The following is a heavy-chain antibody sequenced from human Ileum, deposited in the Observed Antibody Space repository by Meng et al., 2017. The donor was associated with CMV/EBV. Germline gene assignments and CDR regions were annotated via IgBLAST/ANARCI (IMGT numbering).Heavy chain of an antibody. CDR2: MSTYNGDT. V-gene: IGHV1-18*01. Sequence: YTFTTYGISWGRQAPGIGPEWMGWMSTYNGDTEVAQKLQGRVAMTTDTSTSTAYMELRSLRFDDTAVYYCARRFPDSSGWGWYFDLWGRGTLVTVSS. J-gene: IGHJ2*01. CDR3: ARRFPDSSGWGWYFDL. D-gene: IGHD6-19*01. CDR1: YTFTTYG.